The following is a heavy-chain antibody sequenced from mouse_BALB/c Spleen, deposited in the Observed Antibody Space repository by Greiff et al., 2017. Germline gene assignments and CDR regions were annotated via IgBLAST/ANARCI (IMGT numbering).Heavy chain of an antibody. J-gene: IGHJ2*01. CDR3: ARGGDYLLYYFDY. CDR2: INPDSSTI. V-gene: IGHV4-1*02. CDR1: RFDFSRYW. Sequence: DVKLVESGGGLVQPGGSLKLSCAASRFDFSRYWMSWVRQAPGKGLEWIGEINPDSSTINYTPSLKDKFIISRDNAKNTLYLQMSKVRSEDTALYYCARGGDYLLYYFDYWGQGTTLTVSS. D-gene: IGHD2-4*01.